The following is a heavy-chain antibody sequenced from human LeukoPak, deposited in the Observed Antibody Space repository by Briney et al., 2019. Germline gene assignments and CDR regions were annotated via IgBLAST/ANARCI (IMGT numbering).Heavy chain of an antibody. V-gene: IGHV4-59*01. Sequence: SETLSLTCTVSGGSISSFYWSWIRQPPGKGLEWIGYIYYTGSTNYNPSLKSRVTISVDTSKNQFSLKLSSVTAADTAVYYCARAPNGYYYYYYMDVWGKGTTVTISS. CDR3: ARAPNGYYYYYYMDV. CDR1: GGSISSFY. D-gene: IGHD2-8*01. CDR2: IYYTGST. J-gene: IGHJ6*03.